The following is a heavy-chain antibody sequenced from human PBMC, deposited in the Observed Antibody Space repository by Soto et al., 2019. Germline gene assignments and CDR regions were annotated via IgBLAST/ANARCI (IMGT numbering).Heavy chain of an antibody. V-gene: IGHV4-59*08. Sequence: TSETLSLTCTVSGVSISSSYWSWIRQSPGKGLEWIAYIHYTGITKYNPSLQSRVTISVDTSKNQFSLNLSSVTAADTAVYYCARLPSIVATDDYFDYWGQGTLVTVSS. D-gene: IGHD5-12*01. CDR1: GVSISSSY. CDR3: ARLPSIVATDDYFDY. J-gene: IGHJ4*02. CDR2: IHYTGIT.